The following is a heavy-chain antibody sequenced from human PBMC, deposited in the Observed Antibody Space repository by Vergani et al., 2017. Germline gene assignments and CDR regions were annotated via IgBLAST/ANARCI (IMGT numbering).Heavy chain of an antibody. CDR3: ARHGRIGYSSGWYWFDP. Sequence: QVQLQQWGAGLLKPSETLSLTCAVYGGSFSGYYWSWIRQPPGKGLEWIGEINHSGSTNYNPSLKSRVTISVDTSKNQFSLKLSSVTAADTAVYYCARHGRIGYSSGWYWFDPWGQGTLVTVSS. J-gene: IGHJ5*02. D-gene: IGHD6-19*01. CDR1: GGSFSGYY. CDR2: INHSGST. V-gene: IGHV4-34*01.